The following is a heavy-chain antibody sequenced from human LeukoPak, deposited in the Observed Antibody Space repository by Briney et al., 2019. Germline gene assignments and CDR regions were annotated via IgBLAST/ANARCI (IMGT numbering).Heavy chain of an antibody. V-gene: IGHV3-23*01. D-gene: IGHD6-19*01. CDR2: ISDNGGIT. J-gene: IGHJ4*02. CDR1: EFTFNIYT. Sequence: GGSLRLSCAASEFTFNIYTMSWVRQAPGKGLEWVSVISDNGGITYYADSVKGRFTISRDNSKNTLYLQMNSLRAEDTAIYYCAKSRGIYDNSGWRTYDYWGQGTLVTVSS. CDR3: AKSRGIYDNSGWRTYDY.